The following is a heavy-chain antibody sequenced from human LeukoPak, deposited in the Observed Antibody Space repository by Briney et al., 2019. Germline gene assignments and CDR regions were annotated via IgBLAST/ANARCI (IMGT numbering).Heavy chain of an antibody. CDR3: ARGKIRYFDWLS. CDR2: IYHSGIT. D-gene: IGHD3-9*01. J-gene: IGHJ4*02. V-gene: IGHV4-38-2*02. Sequence: SETLSLTCTVSGYSIGSGYYWGWIRQPPGKGLEWIGSIYHSGITYYNPSLKSRVTISVDTTKNQFSLKLSSVTAADTAVYYCARGKIRYFDWLSWGQGTLVTVSS. CDR1: GYSIGSGYY.